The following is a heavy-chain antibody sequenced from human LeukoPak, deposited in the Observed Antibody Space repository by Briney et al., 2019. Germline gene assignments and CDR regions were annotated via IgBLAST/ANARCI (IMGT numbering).Heavy chain of an antibody. D-gene: IGHD3-22*01. V-gene: IGHV5-10-1*01. CDR2: IDPSDSYT. J-gene: IGHJ4*02. CDR1: RYSFTSYW. Sequence: GESLKISCKGSRYSFTSYWISWVRQMPGKGLEWMGRIDPSDSYTNYSPSFQGHVSISADKSNSTAYLQWSSLKASDTAMYYCARVPKSNYDSRGYSDYWGQGTLVTVSS. CDR3: ARVPKSNYDSRGYSDY.